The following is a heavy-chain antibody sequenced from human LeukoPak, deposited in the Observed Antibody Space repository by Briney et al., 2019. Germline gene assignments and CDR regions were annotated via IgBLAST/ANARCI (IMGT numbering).Heavy chain of an antibody. J-gene: IGHJ5*02. V-gene: IGHV1-46*01. CDR1: GYTFTNYY. CDR3: ASELGRTSSGGIS. Sequence: ASVKVSCKASGYTFTNYYMHWVRQAPGQGLEWMGIINPSGGSTSYAQKFQGRVTMTRDTSTSTVYMELSSLRSEDTAVYYCASELGRTSSGGISWGQGTLVTVSS. D-gene: IGHD2-21*01. CDR2: INPSGGST.